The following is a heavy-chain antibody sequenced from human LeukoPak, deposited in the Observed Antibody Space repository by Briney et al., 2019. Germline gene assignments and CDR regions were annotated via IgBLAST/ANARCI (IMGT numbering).Heavy chain of an antibody. CDR1: GLTFNMYT. CDR2: ISSSGVYI. CDR3: AELGITMIGGV. D-gene: IGHD3-10*02. V-gene: IGHV3-21*01. J-gene: IGHJ6*04. Sequence: GGSLRLSCAASGLTFNMYTMNWLRQAPGKGLEWVSSISSSGVYIYYADSVKGRFTISRDNAKYSLYLQMNSLRAEDTAVYYCAELGITMIGGVWGKGTTVTISS.